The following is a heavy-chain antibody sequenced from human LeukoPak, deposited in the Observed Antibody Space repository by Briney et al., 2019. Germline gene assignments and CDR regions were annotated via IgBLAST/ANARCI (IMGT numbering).Heavy chain of an antibody. CDR1: AYTFSDYD. D-gene: IGHD2-21*01. J-gene: IGHJ6*03. V-gene: IGHV1-8*01. CDR3: ARVVMKAFYYYYMDV. Sequence: ASVKVSCKASAYTFSDYDVDWVRQAPGQGLEWMGWMNPTSGDTGYAQKFQGRVTMTRSMSRNTAYMELSRLRSEDTAVYFCARVVMKAFYYYYMDVWGKGTTIIISS. CDR2: MNPTSGDT.